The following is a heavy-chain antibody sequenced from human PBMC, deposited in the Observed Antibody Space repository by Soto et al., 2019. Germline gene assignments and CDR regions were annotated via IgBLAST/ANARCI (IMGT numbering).Heavy chain of an antibody. D-gene: IGHD1-7*01. J-gene: IGHJ4*02. CDR2: ISYDGSNK. CDR1: GFTFSSYG. V-gene: IGHV3-30*03. Sequence: GGSLRLSCAASGFTFSSYGMHWVRQAPGKGLEWVAVISYDGSNKYYADSVKGRFTISRDNAKNTLYLQINSLRAEDTAVYYCARGITGTTSLFSPVRRSLYYFDYWGQGTLVTVSS. CDR3: ARGITGTTSLFSPVRRSLYYFDY.